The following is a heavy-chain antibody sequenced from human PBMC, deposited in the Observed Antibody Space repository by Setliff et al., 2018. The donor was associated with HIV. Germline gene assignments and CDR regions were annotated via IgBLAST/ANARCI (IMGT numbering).Heavy chain of an antibody. CDR2: IYSSGST. J-gene: IGHJ4*02. D-gene: IGHD2-21*01. V-gene: IGHV4-61*09. Sequence: SETLSLTCTVSGGSISSGSYYWNWIRQPAGKGLAWIGHIYSSGSTSYNPSLKSRVTISTDTSKNQFSLKVRSVTAADTAVYYCARQVTVVGYFETAAGSFNYWGPGTLVTASS. CDR1: GGSISSGSYY. CDR3: ARQVTVVGYFETAAGSFNY.